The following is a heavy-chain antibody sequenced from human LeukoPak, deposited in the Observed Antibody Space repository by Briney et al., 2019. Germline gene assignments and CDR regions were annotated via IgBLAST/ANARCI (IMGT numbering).Heavy chain of an antibody. CDR1: GDSISNYY. J-gene: IGHJ5*02. D-gene: IGHD3-10*01. CDR3: AREDFSLSGSDYYSWFDP. CDR2: IYSRGTT. Sequence: SETLSLTCTVSGDSISNYYWSWIRQPPGKGLDWIGYIYSRGTTKYNPSLKSRVTISVDTSKNQISLRLTSLTAADTAVYFSAREDFSLSGSDYYSWFDPWGQGTLVTVSS. V-gene: IGHV4-59*01.